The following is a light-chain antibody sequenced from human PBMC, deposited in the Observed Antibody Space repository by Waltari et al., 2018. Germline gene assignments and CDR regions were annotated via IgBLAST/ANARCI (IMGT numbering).Light chain of an antibody. J-gene: IGLJ3*02. V-gene: IGLV5-45*02. CDR3: MIWHNNAWV. CDR2: YRSDSDK. Sequence: QAVLTQPSSLSASPGASASLTCTFRSGINVPTYRIYWYQQKPGSPPQYLLRYRSDSDKHKGSGVPSRFSGSKDASANAGILLISGLQSEDESDYYCMIWHNNAWVFGGGTKLTVL. CDR1: SGINVPTYR.